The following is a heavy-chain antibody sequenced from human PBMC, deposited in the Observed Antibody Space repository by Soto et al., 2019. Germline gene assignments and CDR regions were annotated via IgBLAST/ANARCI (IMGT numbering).Heavy chain of an antibody. D-gene: IGHD4-4*01. CDR1: GGSISSGDYY. Sequence: SETLSLTCTVSGGSISSGDYYWSWIRQPPGKGLEWIGYIYYSGSTYYNPSLKSRVTISVDTSKNQFSLKLSSVTAADTAVYYCARGNYSYYYYGMDVWGQGTTVTVSS. V-gene: IGHV4-30-4*01. CDR3: ARGNYSYYYYGMDV. CDR2: IYYSGST. J-gene: IGHJ6*02.